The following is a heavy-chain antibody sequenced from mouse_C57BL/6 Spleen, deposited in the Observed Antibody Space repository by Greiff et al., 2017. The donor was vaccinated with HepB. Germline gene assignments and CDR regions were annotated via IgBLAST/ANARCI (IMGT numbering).Heavy chain of an antibody. V-gene: IGHV1-52*01. D-gene: IGHD1-1*01. CDR2: IDPTDSDT. Sequence: QVQLKQPGAELVRPGSSVKLSCKASGYTFTSYWMHWVHQRPIQGLEWIGNIDPTDSDTHYNQKFKDKATLTVNKSSSKAYMQLSSLTSEDSAVYYCARGATVVATDWYFDVWGTGTTVTVSS. J-gene: IGHJ1*03. CDR3: ARGATVVATDWYFDV. CDR1: GYTFTSYW.